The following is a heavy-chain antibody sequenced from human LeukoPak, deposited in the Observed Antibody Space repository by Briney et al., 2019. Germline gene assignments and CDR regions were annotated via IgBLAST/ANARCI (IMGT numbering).Heavy chain of an antibody. CDR3: VRDGSSWGNFDY. CDR2: LSSSSSVI. V-gene: IGHV3-48*01. D-gene: IGHD7-27*01. J-gene: IGHJ4*02. CDR1: GFPLSSYA. Sequence: PGGSLRLSCAAFGFPLSSYAMDWVRQAPGKGLEWVSYLSSSSSVIYHADSVKGRFTISRDNAKNSLYLQMNSLRTEDTAVYYCVRDGSSWGNFDYWGQGTLVSVSS.